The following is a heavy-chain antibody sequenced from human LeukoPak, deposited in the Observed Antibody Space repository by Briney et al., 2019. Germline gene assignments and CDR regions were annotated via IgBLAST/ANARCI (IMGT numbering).Heavy chain of an antibody. CDR2: ISYNDGST. V-gene: IGHV3-23*01. CDR1: GFTFSSYG. Sequence: GGSLRLSCTASGFTFSSYGMSWVRQAPGKGLQWVSAISYNDGSTYYADSVKGRFTISRDNSKNTLYLQMNSLRAEDTATYYCAKDSPLLTIWGQGTMVTLSS. J-gene: IGHJ3*02. CDR3: AKDSPLLTI.